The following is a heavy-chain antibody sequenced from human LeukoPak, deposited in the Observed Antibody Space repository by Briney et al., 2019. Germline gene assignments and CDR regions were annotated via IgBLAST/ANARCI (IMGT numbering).Heavy chain of an antibody. J-gene: IGHJ3*02. CDR3: ASRAPVAYCGGDCYYGVHAFDI. V-gene: IGHV7-4-1*02. Sequence: ASVKVSCTASGYTFTSYAMNWVRQAPGQGLEWMGWINTNTGNPTYAQGFTGRFVFSLDTSVSTAYLQISSLKAEDTAVYYCASRAPVAYCGGDCYYGVHAFDIWGQGTMVTVSS. CDR1: GYTFTSYA. D-gene: IGHD2-21*02. CDR2: INTNTGNP.